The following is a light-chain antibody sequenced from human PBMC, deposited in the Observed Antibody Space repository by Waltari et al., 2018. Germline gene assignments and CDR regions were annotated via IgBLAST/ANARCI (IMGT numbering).Light chain of an antibody. Sequence: ELVLTQSPGTLSLSPGQRATLSCRASQSISNSYIAWYQHKAGQTPRLLIYAATSRATDIPARFSGSGSGTDFTLTINRLEPADFAVYFCQQYGDTPLTFGGGTKVEIK. CDR3: QQYGDTPLT. CDR2: AAT. V-gene: IGKV3-20*01. CDR1: QSISNSY. J-gene: IGKJ4*01.